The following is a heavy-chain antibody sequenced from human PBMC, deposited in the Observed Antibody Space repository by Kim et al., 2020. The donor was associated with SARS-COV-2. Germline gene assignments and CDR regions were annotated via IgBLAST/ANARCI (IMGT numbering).Heavy chain of an antibody. CDR2: IYSGGSST. Sequence: GGSLRLSCAASGFTFSSYAMSWVRQAPGKGLEWVSVIYSGGSSTYYADSVKGRFTISGDNSKNTLYLQMNSLRAEDTAVYYCAKGRAGYGGNSYFDYWGQGTLIHLSS. V-gene: IGHV3-23*03. D-gene: IGHD4-17*01. CDR3: AKGRAGYGGNSYFDY. CDR1: GFTFSSYA. J-gene: IGHJ4*02.